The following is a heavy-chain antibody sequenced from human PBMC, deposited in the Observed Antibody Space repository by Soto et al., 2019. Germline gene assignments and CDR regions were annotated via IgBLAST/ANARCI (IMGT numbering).Heavy chain of an antibody. CDR2: IIPIFGTA. J-gene: IGHJ4*02. CDR1: GGTFSSYA. CDR3: ATQGVRGYYFDY. Sequence: SVKVSCKASGGTFSSYAISWVRQAPGQGLEWMGGIIPIFGTANYAQKFQGRVTITADESTSTAYMELSSLRSEDTAVYYCATQGVRGYYFDYWGQGTLVTVSS. V-gene: IGHV1-69*13. D-gene: IGHD3-10*01.